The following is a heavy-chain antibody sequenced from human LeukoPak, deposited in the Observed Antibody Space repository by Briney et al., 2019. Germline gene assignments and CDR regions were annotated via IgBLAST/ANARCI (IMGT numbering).Heavy chain of an antibody. Sequence: PGGSLRLSCAASGFTFSSYAMSWVRQAPGKGLERVSAISGSGGSTYYADSVKGRFTISRDNSKNTLYLQMNSLRAEDTAVYYCAKVSWTVTTQTGLDYWGQGTLVTVSS. CDR2: ISGSGGST. CDR1: GFTFSSYA. D-gene: IGHD4-17*01. V-gene: IGHV3-23*01. J-gene: IGHJ4*02. CDR3: AKVSWTVTTQTGLDY.